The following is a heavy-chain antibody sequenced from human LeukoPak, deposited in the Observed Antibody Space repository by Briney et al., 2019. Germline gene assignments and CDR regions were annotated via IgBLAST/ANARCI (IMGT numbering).Heavy chain of an antibody. D-gene: IGHD3-3*01. J-gene: IGHJ4*02. V-gene: IGHV4-59*05. CDR2: IYYSGST. CDR1: GGSISSYY. Sequence: PSETLSLTCTVSGGSISSYYWSWIRQPPGKGLEWIGSIYYSGSTYYNPSLKSRVTISVDTSKNQFSLKLSSVTAADTAVYYCARSRTYYDFWSGYYLFDYWGQGTLVTVSS. CDR3: ARSRTYYDFWSGYYLFDY.